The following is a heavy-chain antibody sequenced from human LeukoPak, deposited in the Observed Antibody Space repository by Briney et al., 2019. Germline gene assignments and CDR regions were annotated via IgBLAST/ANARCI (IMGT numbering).Heavy chain of an antibody. CDR3: AKDLSPYYYGSGSYPDY. D-gene: IGHD3-10*01. V-gene: IGHV3-30*18. CDR2: ISYDGSNK. CDR1: GFTFSSYG. J-gene: IGHJ4*02. Sequence: PGRSLRLSCAASGFTFSSYGMHWVRQAPGKGLEWVAVISYDGSNKYYADSVKGRFTISRDNSKNTLYLQMNSLRAEDTAVYYCAKDLSPYYYGSGSYPDYWGQGTLVTVSS.